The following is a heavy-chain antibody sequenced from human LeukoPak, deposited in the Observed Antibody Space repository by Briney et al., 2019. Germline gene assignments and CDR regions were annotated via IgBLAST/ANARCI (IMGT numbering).Heavy chain of an antibody. Sequence: GGSLRLSCAASGFTFSNSWMGWVRQAPGKGLEWVANVQHIGGETYYVDSVKGRFTISRDNAKNSLYLQMNSLRAEDTAVYYCARDTGIAAAGMDVWGQGTTVTVSS. CDR2: VQHIGGET. CDR1: GFTFSNSW. J-gene: IGHJ6*02. CDR3: ARDTGIAAAGMDV. D-gene: IGHD6-13*01. V-gene: IGHV3-7*01.